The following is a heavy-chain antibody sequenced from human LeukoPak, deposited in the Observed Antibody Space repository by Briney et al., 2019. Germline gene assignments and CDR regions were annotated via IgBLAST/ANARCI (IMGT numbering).Heavy chain of an antibody. D-gene: IGHD4-23*01. CDR2: IYHSGST. CDR3: ARAVGTSRNFFDY. CDR1: GGSISSYH. J-gene: IGHJ4*02. V-gene: IGHV4-59*12. Sequence: SETLSLTCTVSGGSISSYHWSWIRQPPGKGLECIGSIYHSGSTYYNPSLKSRVTISVDTSKNQFSLDLSSVTAADTAMYYCARAVGTSRNFFDYWGQGTLVTVSS.